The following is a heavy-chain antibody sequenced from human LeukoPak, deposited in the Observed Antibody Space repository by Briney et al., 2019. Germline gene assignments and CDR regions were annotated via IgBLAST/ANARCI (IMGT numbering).Heavy chain of an antibody. CDR2: FDPEDGET. CDR3: ATVSDGSYFSSVDY. J-gene: IGHJ4*02. V-gene: IGHV1-24*01. D-gene: IGHD1-26*01. CDR1: GYTLTELS. Sequence: ASVKVSCKVSGYTLTELSMHWVRQAPGKGLEWMGGFDPEDGETIYPQKFQHTVTMTEDTSTDTAYMELSSLRSEDTAVYYCATVSDGSYFSSVDYWGQGTLVTVSS.